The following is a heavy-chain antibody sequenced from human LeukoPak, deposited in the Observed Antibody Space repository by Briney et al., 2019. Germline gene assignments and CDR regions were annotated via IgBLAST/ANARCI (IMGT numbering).Heavy chain of an antibody. Sequence: GGSLRLSCAASAFTVSSNYMSWFRQAPGKGLEWVSVIYSGGSTYYADSVKGRFTISRDNSKNTLYLQMSSLRVEDTAVFYCVRAWGGGSYSDAFDIWGQGTMVTVSS. CDR2: IYSGGST. CDR3: VRAWGGGSYSDAFDI. V-gene: IGHV3-66*01. CDR1: AFTVSSNY. J-gene: IGHJ3*02. D-gene: IGHD1-26*01.